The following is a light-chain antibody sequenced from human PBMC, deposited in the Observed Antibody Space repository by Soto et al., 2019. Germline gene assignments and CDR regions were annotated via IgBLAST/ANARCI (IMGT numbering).Light chain of an antibody. CDR1: QSVSSS. V-gene: IGKV3-11*01. J-gene: IGKJ2*01. CDR2: DAS. Sequence: EIALTQSPATLSLSPGERATLSCRASQSVSSSLTWYQKKPGQAPRLLIYDASNRATGIPPRFSGSGSGTDFTLTISSLEPEDLAIYYCQQRGSWPPTFGQGTKLEIK. CDR3: QQRGSWPPT.